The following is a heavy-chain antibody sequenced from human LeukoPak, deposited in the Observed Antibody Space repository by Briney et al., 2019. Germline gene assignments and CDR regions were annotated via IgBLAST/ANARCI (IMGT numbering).Heavy chain of an antibody. D-gene: IGHD6-19*01. CDR1: GFTFSSYA. J-gene: IGHJ4*02. CDR2: ISGSGGAT. V-gene: IGHV3-23*01. CDR3: AKDDHGGSGWRDYFDY. Sequence: PGGSLRLSCAASGFTFSSYAMTWVRQAPGKGLEWVSSISGSGGATYSADSVKGRFTVSRDNSKNTLYLQMNSLRAEDTAVYDCAKDDHGGSGWRDYFDYWDQGTVVTVSS.